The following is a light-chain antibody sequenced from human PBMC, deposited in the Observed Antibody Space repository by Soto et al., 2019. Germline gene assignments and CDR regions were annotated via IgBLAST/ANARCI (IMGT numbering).Light chain of an antibody. CDR2: ETS. Sequence: EIVLTQSPGTLSLSPGERATLSCRASQSFSSSYLAWYQQKPGQAPRLLIYETSSRATGIPDRFSGSGSQKDYTLTINRLEPEDFAVCYCQQYGTSPRTFGQGTKVEIK. CDR3: QQYGTSPRT. CDR1: QSFSSSY. J-gene: IGKJ1*01. V-gene: IGKV3-20*01.